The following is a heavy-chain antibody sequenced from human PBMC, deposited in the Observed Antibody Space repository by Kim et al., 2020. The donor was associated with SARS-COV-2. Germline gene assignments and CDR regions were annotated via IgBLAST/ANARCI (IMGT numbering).Heavy chain of an antibody. J-gene: IGHJ4*02. CDR2: VYYSGTT. CDR3: VRHALGDDFGYYFDS. CDR1: GGSVRNNLYY. Sequence: SETLSLTCTVSGGSVRNNLYYWGWVRQPPGKGLECIGNVYYSGTTYFNPSVKSRVTIAIDTSKNQFSLNLNSVTAADTAVYYCVRHALGDDFGYYFDSWGQGALVTVAS. V-gene: IGHV4-39*01. D-gene: IGHD4-17*01.